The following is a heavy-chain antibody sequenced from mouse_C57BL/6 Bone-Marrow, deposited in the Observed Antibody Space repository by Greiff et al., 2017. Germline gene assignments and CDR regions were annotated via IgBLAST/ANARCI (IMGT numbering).Heavy chain of an antibody. J-gene: IGHJ3*01. CDR3: ARGVRWLLSWFAY. Sequence: QVQLQQSGAELARPGASVKLSCKASGYTFTSSGISWVKQRTGQGLEWIGEFYPRSGNTNYHEKFKGKDTLTADKSSSTAYMELRSLTSEDSAVYFCARGVRWLLSWFAYWGQGTLVTVSA. V-gene: IGHV1-81*01. CDR1: GYTFTSSG. D-gene: IGHD2-3*01. CDR2: FYPRSGNT.